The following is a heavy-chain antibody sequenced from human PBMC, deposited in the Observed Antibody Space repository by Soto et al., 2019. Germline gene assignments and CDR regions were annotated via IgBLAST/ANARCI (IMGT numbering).Heavy chain of an antibody. CDR1: GFSFSNAW. Sequence: GGSLRLSCAASGFSFSNAWINWVRQAPGKGLEWVGRIKSKTDGGTTDFAAPVKGRFAISRDDSKNTLYLQMNSLRAEDTAVYYCANYLPHGDGTYYFDYWGQGTLVTVSS. V-gene: IGHV3-15*07. D-gene: IGHD4-17*01. CDR2: IKSKTDGGTT. CDR3: ANYLPHGDGTYYFDY. J-gene: IGHJ4*02.